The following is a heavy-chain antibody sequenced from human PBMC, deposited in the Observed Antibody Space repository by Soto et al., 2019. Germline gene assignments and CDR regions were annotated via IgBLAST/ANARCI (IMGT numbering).Heavy chain of an antibody. CDR1: GYPFTNYY. D-gene: IGHD3-16*01. Sequence: ASVKVSCKTSGYPFTNYYIHWVRQAPGQGLEWLGLINPYNGDTTYGQKFQGRVTVTRDTSTTTAYLDLSSLTSADTAIYFCARDFATLTKDHWGQGTLVTVSS. CDR2: INPYNGDT. J-gene: IGHJ4*02. V-gene: IGHV1-2*02. CDR3: ARDFATLTKDH.